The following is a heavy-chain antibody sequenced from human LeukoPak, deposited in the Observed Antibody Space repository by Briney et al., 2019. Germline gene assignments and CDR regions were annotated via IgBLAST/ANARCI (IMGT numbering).Heavy chain of an antibody. CDR2: INHSGST. CDR3: ARDPTKGTVTIHFDL. D-gene: IGHD4-17*01. CDR1: GGSFSGYY. J-gene: IGHJ4*02. V-gene: IGHV4-34*01. Sequence: SETLSLTCAVYGGSFSGYYWSWIRQPPGKGLEWIGEINHSGSTNYNPSLQSRVTISIDTSRNKFSLNLRSVTAADTAVYYCARDPTKGTVTIHFDLWGQGTLVTVSS.